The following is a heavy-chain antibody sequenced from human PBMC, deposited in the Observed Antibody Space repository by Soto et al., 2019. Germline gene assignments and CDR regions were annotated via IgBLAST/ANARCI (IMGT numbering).Heavy chain of an antibody. CDR3: ARLYCSSTSCYSVGAFGV. V-gene: IGHV3-33*01. Sequence: PGGSLRLSCAASGFTFSTYGMHWVRQAPGKGLEWVALIWFDGSDKYYADSVKGRFTISRDNSKNTLYLQMNSLRAEDTAVYYCARLYCSSTSCYSVGAFGVWGQGTMVTVS. J-gene: IGHJ3*01. CDR1: GFTFSTYG. D-gene: IGHD2-2*01. CDR2: IWFDGSDK.